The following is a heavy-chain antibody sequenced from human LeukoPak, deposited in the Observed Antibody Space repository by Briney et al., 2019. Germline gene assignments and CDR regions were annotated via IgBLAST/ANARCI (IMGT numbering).Heavy chain of an antibody. Sequence: QTRGSLRLSRAASGFTFSRSAINWVRQAPGKGLEWVSGISAGGSTEYADSVEGRFTISRDNSKNTLFLQMNSVRAEDTAVYFCAKGSDCSASFCGPDYWGQGTLVTVSS. V-gene: IGHV3-23*01. D-gene: IGHD2-15*01. CDR1: GFTFSRSA. CDR2: ISAGGST. J-gene: IGHJ4*02. CDR3: AKGSDCSASFCGPDY.